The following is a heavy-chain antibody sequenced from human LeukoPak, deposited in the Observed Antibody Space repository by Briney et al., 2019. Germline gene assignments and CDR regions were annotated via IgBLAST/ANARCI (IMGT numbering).Heavy chain of an antibody. CDR2: INPNSGGT. CDR1: GYTFTGYY. V-gene: IGHV1-2*02. Sequence: ASVKVSCKASGYTFTGYYMHWVRQAPGQGLEWMGWINPNSGGTNYAQKFQGRVTMTRDTSISTAYMELSRLRSDDTAVYYCARSVLLALYYFDYWGQGTLVTVSS. J-gene: IGHJ4*02. CDR3: ARSVLLALYYFDY. D-gene: IGHD2-15*01.